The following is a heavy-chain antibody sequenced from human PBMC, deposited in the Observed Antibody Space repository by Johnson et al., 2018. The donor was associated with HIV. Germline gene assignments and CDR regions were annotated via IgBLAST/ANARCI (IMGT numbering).Heavy chain of an antibody. CDR2: ISSSGSTI. D-gene: IGHD3-22*01. V-gene: IGHV3-11*04. CDR1: TFSDYY. Sequence: TFSDYYMSWIRQAPGKGLEWVSYISSSGSTIYYADSVKGRFTISRDNAKNSLYLQMNSLRAEDTAVYYCARDHIRGYDSPNDAFDIWGQGTMVTVSS. J-gene: IGHJ3*02. CDR3: ARDHIRGYDSPNDAFDI.